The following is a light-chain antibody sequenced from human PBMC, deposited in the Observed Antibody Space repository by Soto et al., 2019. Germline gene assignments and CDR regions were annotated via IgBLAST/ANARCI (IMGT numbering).Light chain of an antibody. CDR3: QQYGDSPWT. Sequence: EIVLTQSPATLSVSPGESATLSCRASQSISSNLAWYQQKPGQAPRLLIYGASSRATGIPDRFSGSGSGTDFTLTISSLEPEDFAVYYCQQYGDSPWTFGQGTKVDIK. J-gene: IGKJ1*01. V-gene: IGKV3-20*01. CDR1: QSISSN. CDR2: GAS.